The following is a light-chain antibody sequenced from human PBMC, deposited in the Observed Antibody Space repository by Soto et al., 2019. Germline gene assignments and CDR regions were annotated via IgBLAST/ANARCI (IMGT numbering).Light chain of an antibody. CDR1: SSNIGNHY. Sequence: QSVLTQPPSVSAAPGQKVTISCSGSSSNIGNHYVSWYQQLPGTAPKVLIYDNNKRPSGIPDRFSGSKSGTSATLGITGLQTGDEADYYCGTWGSSLSAWVFGGGTKLTVL. V-gene: IGLV1-51*01. J-gene: IGLJ3*02. CDR2: DNN. CDR3: GTWGSSLSAWV.